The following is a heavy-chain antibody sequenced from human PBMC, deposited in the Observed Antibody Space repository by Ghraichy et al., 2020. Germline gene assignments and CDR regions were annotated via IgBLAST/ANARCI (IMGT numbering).Heavy chain of an antibody. D-gene: IGHD3-16*02. CDR1: GDSVSSNSAA. CDR2: TYYRSKWYN. J-gene: IGHJ3*02. V-gene: IGHV6-1*01. CDR3: ARDPRIMITFGGVIVNMVGAFDI. Sequence: SQTLSLTCAISGDSVSSNSAAWNWIRQSPSRGLEWLGRTYYRSKWYNDYAVSVKSRITINPDTSKNQFSLQLNSVTPEDTAVYYCARDPRIMITFGGVIVNMVGAFDIWGQGTMVTVSS.